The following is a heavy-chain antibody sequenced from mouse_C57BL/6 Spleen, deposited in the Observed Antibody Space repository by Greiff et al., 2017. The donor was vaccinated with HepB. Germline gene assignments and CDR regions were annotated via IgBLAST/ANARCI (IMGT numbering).Heavy chain of an antibody. CDR3: ALYGSSFYYAMDY. CDR2: IHPNSGST. D-gene: IGHD1-1*01. V-gene: IGHV1-64*01. CDR1: GYTFTSYW. Sequence: QVQLQQPGAELVKPGASVKVSCKASGYTFTSYWMHWVKQRPGQGLEWIGIIHPNSGSTNYNEKFKSKATLTVDKSSSTAYMQLSSLTSEDSAVYYCALYGSSFYYAMDYWGQGTSVTVSS. J-gene: IGHJ4*01.